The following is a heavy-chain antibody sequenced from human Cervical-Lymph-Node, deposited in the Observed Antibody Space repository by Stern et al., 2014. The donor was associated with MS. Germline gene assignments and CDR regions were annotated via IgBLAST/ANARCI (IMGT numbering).Heavy chain of an antibody. D-gene: IGHD2/OR15-2a*01. CDR2: VSYDGSNK. J-gene: IGHJ5*02. V-gene: IGHV3-30*18. CDR3: AKDRQYLTYVFDH. Sequence: VQLVESGGGVVQPGRPLRLSCAASGFTFGSCAMHWVRQAPGKGLEWVAGVSYDGSNKYYAASVKGRFTVSRDSSQNTLHLQMSSLRAEDTAVYYCAKDRQYLTYVFDHWGQGSLVTVSS. CDR1: GFTFGSCA.